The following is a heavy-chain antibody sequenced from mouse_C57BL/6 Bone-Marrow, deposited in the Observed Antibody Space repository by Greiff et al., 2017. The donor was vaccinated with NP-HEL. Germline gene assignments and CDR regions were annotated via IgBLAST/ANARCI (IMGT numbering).Heavy chain of an antibody. V-gene: IGHV5-4*01. J-gene: IGHJ1*03. CDR2: ISDGGSYT. D-gene: IGHD2-4*01. CDR3: ARYDYHYWYFDV. Sequence: EVQRVESGGGLVKPGGSLKLSCAASGFTFSSYAMSWVRQTPEKRLEWVATISDGGSYTYYPDNVKGRFTISRDNAKNNLYLQMSHLKSEDTAMYYCARYDYHYWYFDVWGTGTTVTVSS. CDR1: GFTFSSYA.